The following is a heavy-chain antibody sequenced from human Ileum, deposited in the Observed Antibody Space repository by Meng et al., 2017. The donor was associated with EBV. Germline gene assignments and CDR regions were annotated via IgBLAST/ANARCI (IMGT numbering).Heavy chain of an antibody. Sequence: VQLQESVPGLGRPSETLSLICSVSNGSVSSYGYSWTWMRQPPGKGLEWIGYMSYTGSTNYKSTLKSRVTISVDKSKNQFSLKLSSVTAADTAVYYCARERGGGDRGIQWGQGTLVTVSS. J-gene: IGHJ4*02. V-gene: IGHV4-61*08. CDR2: MSYTGST. CDR3: ARERGGGDRGIQ. D-gene: IGHD2-21*02. CDR1: NGSVSSYGYS.